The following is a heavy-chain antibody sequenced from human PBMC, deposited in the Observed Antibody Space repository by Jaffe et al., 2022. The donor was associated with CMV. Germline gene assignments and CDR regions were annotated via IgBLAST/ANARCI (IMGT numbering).Heavy chain of an antibody. V-gene: IGHV3-7*03. J-gene: IGHJ2*01. CDR3: ARANSSGVLRFLEWLVDWYFDL. Sequence: EVQLVESGGGLVQPGGSLRLSCAASGFTFSSYWMSWVRQAPGKGLEWVANIKQDGSEKYYVDSVKGRFTISRDNAKNSLYLQMNSLRAEDTAVYYCARANSSGVLRFLEWLVDWYFDLWGRGTLVTVSS. D-gene: IGHD3-3*01. CDR2: IKQDGSEK. CDR1: GFTFSSYW.